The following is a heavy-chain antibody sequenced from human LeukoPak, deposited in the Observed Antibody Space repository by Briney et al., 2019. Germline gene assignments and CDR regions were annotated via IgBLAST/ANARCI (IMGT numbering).Heavy chain of an antibody. CDR1: GYTFTSYG. Sequence: GGSLRLSCAASGYTFTSYGISWVRQAPGQGLEWMGWISAYNGNTNYAQKLQGRVTMTTDTSTSTAYMELRSLRSDDTAVYYCARAGNIVVVPAAEVRYNWFDPWGQGTLVTVSS. J-gene: IGHJ5*02. D-gene: IGHD2-2*01. CDR3: ARAGNIVVVPAAEVRYNWFDP. CDR2: ISAYNGNT. V-gene: IGHV1-18*01.